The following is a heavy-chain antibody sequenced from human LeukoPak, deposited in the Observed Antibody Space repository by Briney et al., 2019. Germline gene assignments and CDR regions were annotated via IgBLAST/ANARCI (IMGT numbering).Heavy chain of an antibody. Sequence: ASVTVSCKASGYTFTSYGISWVRQAPGQGLEWMGWISGYNGNTNYAQKLQGRVTMTTDTSTSTAYMELRSLRSDDTAVYYCARIIVQLWESDYWGQGTLVTVSS. V-gene: IGHV1-18*01. D-gene: IGHD5-18*01. CDR3: ARIIVQLWESDY. CDR1: GYTFTSYG. CDR2: ISGYNGNT. J-gene: IGHJ4*02.